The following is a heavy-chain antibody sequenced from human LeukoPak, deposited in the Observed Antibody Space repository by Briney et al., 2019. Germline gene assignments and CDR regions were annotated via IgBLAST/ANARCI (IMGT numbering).Heavy chain of an antibody. D-gene: IGHD4-23*01. CDR1: GYTFSSYD. CDR2: INPNSGGT. CDR3: ARDYGGNSVLDY. J-gene: IGHJ4*02. V-gene: IGHV1-2*02. Sequence: ASVKVSCKASGYTFSSYDISWVRQAPGQGLEWMGWINPNSGGTNYVQKFQGRVTMTRDTSIITAYMELSSLRSDDTAVYYCARDYGGNSVLDYWGQGTLVTVSS.